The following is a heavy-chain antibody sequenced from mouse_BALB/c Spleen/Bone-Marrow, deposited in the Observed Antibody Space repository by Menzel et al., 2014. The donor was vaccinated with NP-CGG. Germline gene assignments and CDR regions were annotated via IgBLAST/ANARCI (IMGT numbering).Heavy chain of an antibody. Sequence: QVQLQQSGAELVRPGVSVKISCKGSGYTFTDYAMHWVKQSHAKSLEWIGVISTDYGDASYNQKFKGKATMTVDKSSSTAYMEPARLSSEDSAIYFCAGRGGFYAMDYWGQGTSVTVSS. CDR2: ISTDYGDA. CDR1: GYTFTDYA. V-gene: IGHV1S137*01. J-gene: IGHJ4*01. CDR3: AGRGGFYAMDY.